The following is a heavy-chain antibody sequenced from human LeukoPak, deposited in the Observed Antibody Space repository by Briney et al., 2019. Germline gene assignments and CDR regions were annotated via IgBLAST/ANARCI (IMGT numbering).Heavy chain of an antibody. CDR1: GYTFTGYF. V-gene: IGHV1-46*01. CDR2: INPSGGRT. D-gene: IGHD6-13*01. J-gene: IGHJ5*02. Sequence: ASVKVSCKASGYTFTGYFMHWVRQAPGQGLEWMGIINPSGGRTSYAQKFQGRVTMTRDMSTSTVYMELSSLRSEDTAVYYCARGDGEAAAGTENWFDTWGQGTLVTVSS. CDR3: ARGDGEAAAGTENWFDT.